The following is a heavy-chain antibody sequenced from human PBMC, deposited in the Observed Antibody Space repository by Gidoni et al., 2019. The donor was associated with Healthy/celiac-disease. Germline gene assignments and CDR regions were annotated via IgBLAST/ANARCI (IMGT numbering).Heavy chain of an antibody. D-gene: IGHD3-22*01. J-gene: IGHJ3*02. CDR1: GGPFTSYD. Sequence: HVQLVQSGAEVKKPGYSVKVSCKASGGPFTSYDISWVRQAPGQGLEWMGGIIHIFGTANYAQKFQGRVTITADKSTSTAYMELSSRRSEDTAVYYCARGYYDSSGFDAFEIWGQGTMVTVSS. V-gene: IGHV1-69*06. CDR3: ARGYYDSSGFDAFEI. CDR2: IIHIFGTA.